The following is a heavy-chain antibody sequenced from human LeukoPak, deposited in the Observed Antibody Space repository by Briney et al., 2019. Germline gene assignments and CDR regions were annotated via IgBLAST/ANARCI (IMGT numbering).Heavy chain of an antibody. CDR1: GFTFHTSA. CDR2: IVLGSGNT. J-gene: IGHJ5*02. CDR3: AAQRGASLHDYWSTRLFDP. D-gene: IGHD3-3*01. Sequence: SVKVSCKASGFTFHTSAMQWVRQARRQRLEWIGWIVLGSGNTVYSHKFHDRVIITRDMSTSTVYMELDSLGSEDTAVYYCAAQRGASLHDYWSTRLFDPWGQGTLVTVSS. V-gene: IGHV1-58*02.